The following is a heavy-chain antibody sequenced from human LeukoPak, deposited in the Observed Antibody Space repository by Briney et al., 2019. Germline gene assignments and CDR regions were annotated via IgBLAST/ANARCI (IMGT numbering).Heavy chain of an antibody. CDR2: ISTNTGNP. CDR3: ARDYTLTLGTTTYFQH. Sequence: GASVKVSCKASGYTFTSYGISWVRQAPGQGLELMGWISTNTGNPTYAQGFTGRFVFSLDTSVSTAYLQISSLKAEDTAVYYCARDYTLTLGTTTYFQHWGQGTLVTVSS. J-gene: IGHJ1*01. V-gene: IGHV7-4-1*02. CDR1: GYTFTSYG. D-gene: IGHD1-7*01.